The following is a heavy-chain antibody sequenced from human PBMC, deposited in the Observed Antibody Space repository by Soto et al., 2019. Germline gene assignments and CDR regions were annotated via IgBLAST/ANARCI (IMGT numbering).Heavy chain of an antibody. D-gene: IGHD3-3*01. CDR3: ARDRITIFGVVISASDI. CDR1: GYTFTTYA. J-gene: IGHJ3*02. CDR2: INAGNGNT. V-gene: IGHV1-3*01. Sequence: ASVKVSCKASGYTFTTYAIHWVRQAPGQGLEWMGWINAGNGNTEFSERFRGRVTITRDTSASTAHMELTGLTSEDTAVYYCARDRITIFGVVISASDIWGQGTMVTVSS.